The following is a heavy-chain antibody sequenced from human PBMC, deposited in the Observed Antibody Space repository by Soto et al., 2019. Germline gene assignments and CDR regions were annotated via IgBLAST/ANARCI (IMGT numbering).Heavy chain of an antibody. V-gene: IGHV3-11*01. D-gene: IGHD4-17*01. CDR2: ITSGSSI. J-gene: IGHJ4*02. Sequence: QVQLVESGGGLVKPGGSLRLSCAASGITFSDDHMSWIRQAPGKGLEWVSYITSGSSIYYADSVKGRFTISRDNAKNSVYLQMNSLRAEDTAVYYCASVVGYYGGNPNYGSRDYWGQGTQVTVSS. CDR3: ASVVGYYGGNPNYGSRDY. CDR1: GITFSDDH.